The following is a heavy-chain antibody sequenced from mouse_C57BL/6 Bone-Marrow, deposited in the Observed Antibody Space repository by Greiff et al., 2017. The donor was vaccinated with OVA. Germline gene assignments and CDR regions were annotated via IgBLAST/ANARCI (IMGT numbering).Heavy chain of an antibody. CDR3: SYYGSDAMDY. V-gene: IGHV1-64*01. CDR2: IHPNSGST. D-gene: IGHD1-1*01. Sequence: QVQLQQSGAELVKPGASVKLSCKASGYTFTSYWMHWVKQRPGQGLEWIGMIHPNSGSTNYNEKFKSKATLTVDKSSSTAYMQLSSLTSEDSAVYYCSYYGSDAMDYWGQGTSVTVSS. J-gene: IGHJ4*01. CDR1: GYTFTSYW.